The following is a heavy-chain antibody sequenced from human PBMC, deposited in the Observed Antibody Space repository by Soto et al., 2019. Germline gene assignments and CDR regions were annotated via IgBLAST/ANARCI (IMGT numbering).Heavy chain of an antibody. CDR2: IYHSGST. CDR3: ASGQYGSGSCPXQ. CDR1: GGSISSGGYS. J-gene: IGHJ4*02. Sequence: SETLSLTCAVSGGSISSGGYSWSWIRQPPGKGLEWIGCIYHSGSTYYNPSLKSRVTISVDRSKNQFSLKLSSVTAADTAVYYCASGQYGSGSCPXQWGQGTLVTVSS. V-gene: IGHV4-30-2*01. D-gene: IGHD3-10*01.